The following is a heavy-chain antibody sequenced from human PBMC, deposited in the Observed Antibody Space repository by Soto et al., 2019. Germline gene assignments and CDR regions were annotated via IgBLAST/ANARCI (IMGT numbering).Heavy chain of an antibody. V-gene: IGHV3-23*01. CDR2: ISNGGDAT. CDR3: ARDRDSSYFPPPYYFDS. CDR1: GFTFSSYG. Sequence: GGSLRLSCIGSGFTFSSYGMSWVRQVPGKGLEWVSFISNGGDATHYAASVKGRFTISRDNSKSTLFLQMDSLRPEDTAVYSCARDRDSSYFPPPYYFDSWGQGTLVTVSS. D-gene: IGHD4-4*01. J-gene: IGHJ4*02.